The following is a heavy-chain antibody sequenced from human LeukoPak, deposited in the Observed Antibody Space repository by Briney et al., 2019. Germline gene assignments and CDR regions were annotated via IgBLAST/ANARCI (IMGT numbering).Heavy chain of an antibody. CDR1: GGSISSGGYY. D-gene: IGHD3-10*01. CDR3: ARGPPAAIWFGLLPRYYGMDV. CDR2: INHSGST. J-gene: IGHJ6*02. Sequence: SSQTLSLTCTVSGGSISSGGYYWSWIRQHPGKGLEWIGEINHSGSTNYNPSLESRVTISVDTSKSQFSLKLSSVTAADTAVYYCARGPPAAIWFGLLPRYYGMDVWGQGTTVTVSS. V-gene: IGHV4-31*03.